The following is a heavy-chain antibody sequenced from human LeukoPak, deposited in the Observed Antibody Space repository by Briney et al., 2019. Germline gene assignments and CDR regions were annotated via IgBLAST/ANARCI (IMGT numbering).Heavy chain of an antibody. V-gene: IGHV3-23*03. CDR3: ARETSAY. J-gene: IGHJ4*02. CDR2: LYSGGST. D-gene: IGHD1-26*01. CDR1: AFTFNSYV. Sequence: SGGSLRLSCAASAFTFNSYVMSWVRQAPGKGLEWISVLYSGGSTNYADSVKGRFTTSRDDSKNTLYLQMNSLRAEDTAVYFCARETSAYWGQGTLVTVSS.